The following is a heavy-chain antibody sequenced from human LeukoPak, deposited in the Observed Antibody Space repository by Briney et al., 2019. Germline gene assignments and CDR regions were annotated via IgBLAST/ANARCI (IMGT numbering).Heavy chain of an antibody. CDR2: ISYDGSNK. Sequence: GGSLRLSCAASGFTFSSYGMPWVRQAPGKGLEWVAVISYDGSNKYYADSVKGRFTISRDNSKNTLYLQMNSLRAEDTAVYYCAKEGPFHQGPFCYFDYWGQGTLVTVSS. D-gene: IGHD2-2*01. J-gene: IGHJ4*02. CDR3: AKEGPFHQGPFCYFDY. CDR1: GFTFSSYG. V-gene: IGHV3-30*18.